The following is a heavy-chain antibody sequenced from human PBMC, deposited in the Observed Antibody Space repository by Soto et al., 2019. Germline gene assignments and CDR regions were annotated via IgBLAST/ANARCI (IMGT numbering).Heavy chain of an antibody. CDR1: GFTVSNTY. CDR2: INSGGST. J-gene: IGHJ6*02. Sequence: GGSLRLSCAAPGFTVSNTYMTWVRQPPGKGLECVSVINSGGSTYYADSVKGRFTISRDHSRNTLYLQMNSLRVEDTAVYYCAREVFCSSSSCQVRYGMDVWGQGTTVTVSS. V-gene: IGHV3-53*01. D-gene: IGHD2-2*01. CDR3: AREVFCSSSSCQVRYGMDV.